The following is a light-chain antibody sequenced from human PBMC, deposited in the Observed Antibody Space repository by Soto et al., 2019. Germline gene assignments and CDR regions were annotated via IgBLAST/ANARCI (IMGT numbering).Light chain of an antibody. V-gene: IGKV3D-20*01. CDR1: QSVTFK. J-gene: IGKJ1*01. CDR2: DTS. Sequence: EIVLTQSPAILSLSPGERATLSCGASQSVTFKLAWYQQKPGLAPRLLIYDTSTRATGIPDRLSGSESGTDFTLTISRLEPDEFAVYYWQHYANYVWTFGQGTKVEVK. CDR3: QHYANYVWT.